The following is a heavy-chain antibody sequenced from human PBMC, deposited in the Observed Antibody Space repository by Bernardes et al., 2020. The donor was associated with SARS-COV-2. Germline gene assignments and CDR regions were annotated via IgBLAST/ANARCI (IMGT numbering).Heavy chain of an antibody. D-gene: IGHD3-9*01. CDR3: ARDVGGLGGDILTGYHPFYGMDV. V-gene: IGHV4-31*03. Sequence: SETLSLTCTVSGGSISSGGYYWSWIRQHPGKGLEWIGYIYYSGSTYYNPSLKSRVTISVDTSKNQFSLKLSSVTAADTAVYYCARDVGGLGGDILTGYHPFYGMDVWGQGTTVTVSS. CDR2: IYYSGST. J-gene: IGHJ6*02. CDR1: GGSISSGGYY.